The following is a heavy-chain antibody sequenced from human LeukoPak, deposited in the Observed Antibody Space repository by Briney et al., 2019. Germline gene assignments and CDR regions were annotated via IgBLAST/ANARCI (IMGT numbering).Heavy chain of an antibody. CDR1: GGSISSSSYF. V-gene: IGHV4-61*05. CDR2: ISYSGST. Sequence: PSETLSLTCTVSGGSISSSSYFWSWFRQPPGKGLEWIGYISYSGSTNYNPSLKSRITISLDTSKNQFSLKLSSVTAADTAVYYCARRRERRRTDRFDYFDYWGQGALVAVSS. CDR3: ARRRERRRTDRFDYFDY. D-gene: IGHD1-26*01. J-gene: IGHJ4*02.